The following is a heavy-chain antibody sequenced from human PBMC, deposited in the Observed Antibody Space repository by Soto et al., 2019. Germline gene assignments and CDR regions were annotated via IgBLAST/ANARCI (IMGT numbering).Heavy chain of an antibody. CDR3: ARGLHYDSISLDDY. V-gene: IGHV1-69*02. CDR1: GGTFSSYT. CDR2: IIPILGIA. D-gene: IGHD3-22*01. Sequence: QVQLVQSGAEVKQPGSSVKVSCKASGGTFSSYTISWVRQAPGQGLEWMGRIIPILGIANYAQKCQGRVTITADKSTSTAYMELSSLRSEDTAVYYCARGLHYDSISLDDYGGQGTLVTVSS. J-gene: IGHJ4*02.